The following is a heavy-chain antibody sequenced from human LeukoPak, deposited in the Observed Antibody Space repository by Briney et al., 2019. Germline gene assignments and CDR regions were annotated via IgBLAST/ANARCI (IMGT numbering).Heavy chain of an antibody. J-gene: IGHJ4*02. CDR2: IWYDGSNK. Sequence: GGSLRLSCAASGFTFSSYGMHWVRQAPGKGLEWVAVIWYDGSNKYYADSVKGRFTISRDNSKNTLYLQMNSLRAEDTAVYYCAKEPVLRFLEWIPLDYWGQGTLVTVSS. V-gene: IGHV3-30*02. D-gene: IGHD3-3*01. CDR3: AKEPVLRFLEWIPLDY. CDR1: GFTFSSYG.